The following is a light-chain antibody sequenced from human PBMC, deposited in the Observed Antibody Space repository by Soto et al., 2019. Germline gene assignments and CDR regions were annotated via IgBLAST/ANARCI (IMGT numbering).Light chain of an antibody. V-gene: IGKV1-5*03. CDR2: KAS. J-gene: IGKJ1*01. CDR1: QTISSW. Sequence: DIQMTQSPSTLSGSVADRVTITCRASQTISSWLAWYQQKPGKAPKLLIYKASTLKSGVPSRFSGSGSGTEFTLTTSSLQPDDFATYYCQHYNSYSEAFGQGTKVDIK. CDR3: QHYNSYSEA.